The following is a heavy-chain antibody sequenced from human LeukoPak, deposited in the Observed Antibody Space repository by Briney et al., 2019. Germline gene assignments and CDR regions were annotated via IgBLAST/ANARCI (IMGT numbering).Heavy chain of an antibody. J-gene: IGHJ3*02. D-gene: IGHD3-22*01. Sequence: PGGSLRLSCAASGFTFTNAWMSWVRQAPGKGLEWVGRIKSKTDGGTKDYAAPVKGRFTFSSDDSKNTLYLQMNSLKPDDTAVYYCTTAITMTLGAFDIWGHGTMVTVSS. CDR1: GFTFTNAW. CDR2: IKSKTDGGTK. V-gene: IGHV3-15*01. CDR3: TTAITMTLGAFDI.